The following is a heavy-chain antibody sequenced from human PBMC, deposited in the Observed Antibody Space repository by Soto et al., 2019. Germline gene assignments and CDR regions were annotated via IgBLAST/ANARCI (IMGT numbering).Heavy chain of an antibody. CDR3: AKGGYYDSSGYYLRGYFDL. J-gene: IGHJ2*01. Sequence: EVQLVESGGGLVQPGRSLRLSCAASGFTFDDYAMHWVRQAPGKGLEWVSGISWNSGSIGYADSVKGRFTISRDNAKNSRYLQMNSLRAEDTALYYCAKGGYYDSSGYYLRGYFDLWGRGTLVPVSS. D-gene: IGHD3-22*01. CDR2: ISWNSGSI. CDR1: GFTFDDYA. V-gene: IGHV3-9*01.